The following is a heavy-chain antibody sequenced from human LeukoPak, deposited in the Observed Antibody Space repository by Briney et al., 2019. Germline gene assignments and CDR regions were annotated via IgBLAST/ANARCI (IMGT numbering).Heavy chain of an antibody. V-gene: IGHV4-34*01. CDR2: INHSGST. CDR1: GGSFSGYY. J-gene: IGHJ6*02. Sequence: SETLSLTCTVSGGSFSGYYWSWIRQPPGKGLEWIGEINHSGSTNYNPSLKSRVTISVDTSKNQFSLKLSSVTAADTAVYYCARGDKRQLRDFWSGYPNYYYYYGMDVWGQGTTVTVSS. D-gene: IGHD3-3*01. CDR3: ARGDKRQLRDFWSGYPNYYYYYGMDV.